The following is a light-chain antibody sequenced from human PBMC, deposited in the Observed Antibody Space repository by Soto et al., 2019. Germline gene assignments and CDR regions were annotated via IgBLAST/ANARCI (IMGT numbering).Light chain of an antibody. CDR3: QQLFDPPIT. CDR1: QVLITS. J-gene: IGKJ5*01. V-gene: IGKV1-9*01. Sequence: GESVTLTCRASQVLITSSPWYQEKPGKAPKLLIYAASSLESGATSRFSGSVSGTEFSLTITSLQPEDFATYYCQQLFDPPITFGQGTRLEIK. CDR2: AAS.